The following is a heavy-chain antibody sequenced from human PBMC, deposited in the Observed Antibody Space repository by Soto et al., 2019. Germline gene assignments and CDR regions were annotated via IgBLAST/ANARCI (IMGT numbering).Heavy chain of an antibody. D-gene: IGHD3-10*01. Sequence: GGSLRLSCAASGFTVSSNYMSWVRQAPGKGLEWVSVIYSGGSTYYADSVKGRFTISRDNSKNTLYLQMNSLRAEDTAVYYCARGRVNPDYSVWFGELPYNWFDPWGQGTLVTVSS. CDR3: ARGRVNPDYSVWFGELPYNWFDP. CDR2: IYSGGST. CDR1: GFTVSSNY. V-gene: IGHV3-66*01. J-gene: IGHJ5*02.